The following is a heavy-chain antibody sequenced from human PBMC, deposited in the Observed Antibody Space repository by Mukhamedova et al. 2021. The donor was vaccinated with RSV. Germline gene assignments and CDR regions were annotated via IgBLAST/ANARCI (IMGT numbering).Heavy chain of an antibody. CDR2: IVPIYYNT. D-gene: IGHD1-26*01. V-gene: IGHV1-69*06. Sequence: AGQGLEWMGQIVPIYYNTNKAHKFQGRVTLSADKSTNTVYVELSNLRSEDTAVYYCSRGLGYSDNWFGLWGLGT. CDR3: SRGLGYSDNWFGL. J-gene: IGHJ5*02.